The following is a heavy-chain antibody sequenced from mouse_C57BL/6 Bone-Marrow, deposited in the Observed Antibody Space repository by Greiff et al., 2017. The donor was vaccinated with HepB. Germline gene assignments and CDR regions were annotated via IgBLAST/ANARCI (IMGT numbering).Heavy chain of an antibody. Sequence: VQLQQSGAELVRPGASVKLSCTASGFNIKDDYMHWVKQRPEQGLEWIGWIDPENGDTEYASKFQGKATITADTSSNTDYLRLSSLTSEDTAVYYCTTDGLYYFDYWGQGTTLTVSS. CDR3: TTDGLYYFDY. V-gene: IGHV14-4*01. CDR2: IDPENGDT. CDR1: GFNIKDDY. J-gene: IGHJ2*01.